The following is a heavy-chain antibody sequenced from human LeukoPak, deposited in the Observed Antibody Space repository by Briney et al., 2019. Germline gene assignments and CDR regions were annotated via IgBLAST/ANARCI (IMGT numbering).Heavy chain of an antibody. CDR3: ARNGDFDY. CDR1: GGSISSGDYY. D-gene: IGHD4-17*01. V-gene: IGHV4-30-4*01. CDR2: THYSGST. Sequence: PSETLSLTCTVSGGSISSGDYYWSWIRQPPGKGLEWIGYTHYSGSTYYNPSLKSRVTISLDTSKNQFSLKLSSVTAADTAVYYCARNGDFDYWGQGTLVTVSS. J-gene: IGHJ4*02.